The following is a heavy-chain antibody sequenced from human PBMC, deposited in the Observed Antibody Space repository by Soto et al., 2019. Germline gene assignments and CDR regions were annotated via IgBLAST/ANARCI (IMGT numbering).Heavy chain of an antibody. J-gene: IGHJ5*02. Sequence: QVQLVQSGAEVKKPGASVKVSCKASGYTFSTYAVQWVRQAPGQSLEWIGWIHAGNGDTKYSQKIHDRVTITRDTSPSTTYMELSSLRSEDTAVYYCARVPRYTSDIVEVPAVMFEDWFVPWGQGTLVTVSS. CDR3: ARVPRYTSDIVEVPAVMFEDWFVP. D-gene: IGHD2-2*01. CDR2: IHAGNGDT. CDR1: GYTFSTYA. V-gene: IGHV1-3*01.